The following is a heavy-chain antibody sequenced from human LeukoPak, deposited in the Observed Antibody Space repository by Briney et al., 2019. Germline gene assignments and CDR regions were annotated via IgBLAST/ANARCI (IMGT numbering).Heavy chain of an antibody. V-gene: IGHV1-2*02. CDR2: INPNSGET. D-gene: IGHD3-10*01. J-gene: IGHJ5*02. Sequence: ASVKVSCKTSGYSFTGHYMHWVRQAPGQGLEWMGLINPNSGETNYAKKFQGRVTMTRDTSISTAYMELSRLASDDTAVYYCARAGTFYYGSGSYFLLTWIDPWGQGTLVTVSS. CDR3: ARAGTFYYGSGSYFLLTWIDP. CDR1: GYSFTGHY.